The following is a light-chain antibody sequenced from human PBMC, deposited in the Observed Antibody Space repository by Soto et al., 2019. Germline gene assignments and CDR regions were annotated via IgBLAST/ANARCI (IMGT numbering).Light chain of an antibody. V-gene: IGLV2-14*01. CDR3: SSYTGSSTVV. J-gene: IGLJ2*01. CDR2: EVS. Sequence: QSALTQPASVSGSPGQSITISCTGTSSDVGGYNYVSWYQQHPGKAPKLMIYEVSNRPSGVSNRFPGSKSGNTASLTISGLQAEDEADYYCSSYTGSSTVVFGGGTKLTVL. CDR1: SSDVGGYNY.